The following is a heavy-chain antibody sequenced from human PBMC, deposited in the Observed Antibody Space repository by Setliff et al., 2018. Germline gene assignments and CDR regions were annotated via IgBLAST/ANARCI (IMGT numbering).Heavy chain of an antibody. D-gene: IGHD3-22*01. Sequence: PGGSLRLSCVVSGFSFSRHWMSWVRQAPGKGLEWVADIKQDGSTKYYLDSVKGRFTISRDNAKRSLYLQMNGLRADDTGVYYCAGPLTYFYDTSGKDVWGKGTTVTVSS. J-gene: IGHJ6*04. V-gene: IGHV3-7*01. CDR3: AGPLTYFYDTSGKDV. CDR1: GFSFSRHW. CDR2: IKQDGSTK.